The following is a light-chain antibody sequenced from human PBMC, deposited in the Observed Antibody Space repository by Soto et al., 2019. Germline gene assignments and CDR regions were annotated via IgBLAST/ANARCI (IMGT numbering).Light chain of an antibody. Sequence: DIHMTQSRSTLSASLGDTVTITCRASQPINTWLTWYQQKPGKAPHLLIYDAFSLQTGVPSRFSGSGSGTEFTLTISSLQPDDVATYYCQQYNDYPWTFGQGTKVDIK. CDR1: QPINTW. J-gene: IGKJ1*01. CDR2: DAF. CDR3: QQYNDYPWT. V-gene: IGKV1-5*01.